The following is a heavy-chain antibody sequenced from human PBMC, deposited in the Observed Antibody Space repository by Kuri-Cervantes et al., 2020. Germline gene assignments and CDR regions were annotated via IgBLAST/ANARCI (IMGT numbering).Heavy chain of an antibody. D-gene: IGHD1-1*01. CDR3: ASKRYIRFDY. V-gene: IGHV4-4*02. J-gene: IGHJ4*02. CDR2: IYHSGST. CDR1: GGSISSSNW. Sequence: SETLSLTCAVSGGSISSSNWWNWVRQTPGKGLEWIGEIYHSGSTNYNPSLKSRVTISVDKSKNHFSLKVSSVTAADTAVYYCASKRYIRFDYWGQGTLVTVSS.